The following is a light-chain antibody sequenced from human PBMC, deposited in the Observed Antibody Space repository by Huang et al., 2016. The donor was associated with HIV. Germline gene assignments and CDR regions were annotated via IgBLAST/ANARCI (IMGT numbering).Light chain of an antibody. V-gene: IGKV1-8*01. J-gene: IGKJ1*01. Sequence: AIRMTQSPSSLSASTGDRVTITWRASQGISSYLAWYQQKPGKAPNLLIYGASTLQSGVPSRFSGSGSGTDFTLTISSLQSEDFATYYCQQYYSYPQAFGQGTKVEVK. CDR2: GAS. CDR3: QQYYSYPQA. CDR1: QGISSY.